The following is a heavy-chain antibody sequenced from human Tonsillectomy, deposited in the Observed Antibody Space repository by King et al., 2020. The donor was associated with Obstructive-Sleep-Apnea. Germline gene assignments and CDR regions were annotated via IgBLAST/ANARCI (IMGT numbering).Heavy chain of an antibody. CDR1: DDSFSGSTYF. J-gene: IGHJ4*02. CDR3: ARVYSYGTAYFDY. Sequence: QLQLQESGPGLVKASETLSLTCTVSDDSFSGSTYFWGWNRQPPGRGLAWIGSISYSGSVYQAPSLKSRVTISVDTSKNQFSLKMTSVSAADTAVYYCARVYSYGTAYFDYWGQGTLVTVSS. D-gene: IGHD5-18*01. CDR2: ISYSGSV. V-gene: IGHV4-39*07.